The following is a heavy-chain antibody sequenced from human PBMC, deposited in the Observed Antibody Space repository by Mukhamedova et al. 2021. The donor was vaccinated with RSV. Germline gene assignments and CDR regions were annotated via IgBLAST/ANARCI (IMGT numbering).Heavy chain of an antibody. CDR3: AREPVRNGDPPDFDY. Sequence: NPSLKSRVTISVDTSKNHLSLKLSSVTAADTAVYYCAREPVRNGDPPDFDYWGQGTLVTVPS. D-gene: IGHD7-27*01. J-gene: IGHJ4*02. V-gene: IGHV4-30-2*04.